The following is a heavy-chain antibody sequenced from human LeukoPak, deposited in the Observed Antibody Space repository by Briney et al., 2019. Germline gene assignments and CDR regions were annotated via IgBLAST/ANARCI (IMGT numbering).Heavy chain of an antibody. CDR2: ISGSGGST. CDR1: AFTFSSYA. V-gene: IGHV3-23*01. J-gene: IGHJ4*02. CDR3: AKVRSPYYFDY. Sequence: GGSLRLSCASSAFTFSSYAMSWVRQAPGKGLEWVSAISGSGGSTYYADSVKGRFTISRDNSKNTLYLQMNSLRAEDTAVYYCAKVRSPYYFDYWGQGTLVTVSS.